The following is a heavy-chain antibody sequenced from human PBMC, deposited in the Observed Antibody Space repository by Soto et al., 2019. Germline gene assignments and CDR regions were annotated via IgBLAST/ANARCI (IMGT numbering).Heavy chain of an antibody. Sequence: GGSLRLSCAASGFAFSTYSMNWVRQAPGKGLEWVSSISSSSSYIYYADSVKGRFTLSRDNAKNSLYLQMNSLRAEDTAVYYCAGDRGIVVVPSGSSYYGMDVWGQGTTVTVSS. CDR2: ISSSSSYI. D-gene: IGHD2-2*01. V-gene: IGHV3-21*01. J-gene: IGHJ6*02. CDR3: AGDRGIVVVPSGSSYYGMDV. CDR1: GFAFSTYS.